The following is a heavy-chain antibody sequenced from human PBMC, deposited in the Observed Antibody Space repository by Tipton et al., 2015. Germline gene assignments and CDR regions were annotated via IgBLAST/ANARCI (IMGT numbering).Heavy chain of an antibody. CDR1: GGPVIGGGYY. V-gene: IGHV4-61*08. D-gene: IGHD3-3*01. CDR2: VYSSVAI. CDR3: ARGDFWSGSPTPWFDT. J-gene: IGHJ5*02. Sequence: TLSLTCTVSGGPVIGGGYYWSWIRQPPGKAPEWIGNVYSSVAINYNPSLRSRATISVYTSKNQFTLQLSSVTAADTAVYYCARGDFWSGSPTPWFDTWGQGILVIVSS.